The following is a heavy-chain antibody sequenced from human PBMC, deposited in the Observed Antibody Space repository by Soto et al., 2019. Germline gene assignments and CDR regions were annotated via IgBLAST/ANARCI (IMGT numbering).Heavy chain of an antibody. J-gene: IGHJ5*01. V-gene: IGHV1-69*06. CDR1: GGSFNSYA. D-gene: IGHD3-3*01. Sequence: STASGGSFNSYAISWPRQANGPVLEWMGGIIPIFGTADYAQKFQGRVTITADKSTSTAYMELSSLRSEDTAVYYCARAGFWSGYYNNLFDSWGQGTLVTVSS. CDR3: ARAGFWSGYYNNLFDS. CDR2: IIPIFGTA.